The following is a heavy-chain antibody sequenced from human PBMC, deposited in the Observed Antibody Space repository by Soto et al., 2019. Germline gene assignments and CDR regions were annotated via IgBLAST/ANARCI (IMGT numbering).Heavy chain of an antibody. V-gene: IGHV1-8*01. CDR1: GYTFTSYD. Sequence: QVQLVQSGAEVKKPGASVKVSCKASGYTFTSYDINWVRQATGQGLAWMGWMNPNSGNTDYAQKSQGRVTMTRNTYISTADLELSSLRSEDTAVFYCARELSSGWFSNWGQGTLVTVSS. D-gene: IGHD6-19*01. J-gene: IGHJ4*02. CDR3: ARELSSGWFSN. CDR2: MNPNSGNT.